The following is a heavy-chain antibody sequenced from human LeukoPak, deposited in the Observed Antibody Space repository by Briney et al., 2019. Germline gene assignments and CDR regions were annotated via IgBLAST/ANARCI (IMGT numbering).Heavy chain of an antibody. D-gene: IGHD3-9*01. CDR1: GGSISSYY. CDR2: ISHSGNA. Sequence: SETLSLTCTVSGGSISSYYWGWIRQPPGKGLEWIGDISHSGNAYYNPSFQGRVTISSHTSKNQISLNLTSVTAADTAVYYCARSDWYLRGDAFDIWGQGTMVIVSS. V-gene: IGHV4-59*08. CDR3: ARSDWYLRGDAFDI. J-gene: IGHJ3*02.